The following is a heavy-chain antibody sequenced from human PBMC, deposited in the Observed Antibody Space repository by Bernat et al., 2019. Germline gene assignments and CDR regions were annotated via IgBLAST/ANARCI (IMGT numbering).Heavy chain of an antibody. V-gene: IGHV3-7*03. CDR2: INQDGTEK. D-gene: IGHD3-16*01. CDR1: GFTFSSHW. Sequence: EVQLVESGGGLVQPGGSLKVSCAASGFTFSSHWMSWVRHLPGKGLEWVANINQDGTEKYYVYSVKGRFTISRDNAKNSLYLQMNSLRVEDTDVYYCERAVWNIVDKWGQGTLVTVSS. CDR3: ERAVWNIVDK. J-gene: IGHJ4*02.